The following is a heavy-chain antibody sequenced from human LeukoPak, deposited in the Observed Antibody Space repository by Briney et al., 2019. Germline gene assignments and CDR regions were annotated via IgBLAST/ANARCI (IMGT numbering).Heavy chain of an antibody. CDR1: GFTFGDYA. V-gene: IGHV3-49*04. CDR3: TGEAMNRFFDL. CDR2: IRIKAYGGTT. D-gene: IGHD2-2*01. Sequence: PGRSLRLSCTTSGFTFGDYAMSWVRQAPGKGLEWVGFIRIKAYGGTTEYAASVKGRFTISRDDSKSIAYLQVSSLKTEDTAVYFCTGEAMNRFFDLWGRGTLVTVSS. J-gene: IGHJ2*01.